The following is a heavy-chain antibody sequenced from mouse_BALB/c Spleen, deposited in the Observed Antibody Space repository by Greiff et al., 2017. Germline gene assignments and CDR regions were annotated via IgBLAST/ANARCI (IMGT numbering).Heavy chain of an antibody. CDR1: GFTFSSFG. J-gene: IGHJ3*01. V-gene: IGHV5-17*02. CDR2: ISSGSSTI. CDR3: LRRGAY. Sequence: DVKLVESGGGLVQPGGSRKLSCAASGFTFSSFGMHWVRQAPEKGLEWVAYISSGSSTIYYADTVKGRFTISRDNPKNTLFLQMTSLRYEDTAMYYCLRRGAYWGQGTLVTVSA.